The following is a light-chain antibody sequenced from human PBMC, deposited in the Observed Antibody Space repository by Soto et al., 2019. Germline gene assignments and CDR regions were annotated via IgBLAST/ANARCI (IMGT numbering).Light chain of an antibody. Sequence: QSALTQPASVSGSPGQSITISGTGTSGDIGSYKRVSCYQQHPGKAPKLIIYEVTDRPSGVSNRFSGSKAGNTASLTISGLQAEEEAEYYCSSYTNINTRACVFGTGTKLTVL. J-gene: IGLJ1*01. V-gene: IGLV2-14*01. CDR3: SSYTNINTRACV. CDR2: EVT. CDR1: SGDIGSYKR.